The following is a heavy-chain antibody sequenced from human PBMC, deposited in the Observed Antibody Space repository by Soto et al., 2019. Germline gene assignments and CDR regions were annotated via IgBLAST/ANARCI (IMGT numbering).Heavy chain of an antibody. Sequence: QVQLVQSGAEVKKPGSSVKVSCKASGGTFSSYAISWVRQAPGQGLEWMGGIIPIFGTADYAQKFQGRVTITADKSTSTAYMELSSLRSEDTAVYYYARDGCSSTSCYYWGAFDIWGQGTMVTVSS. CDR2: IIPIFGTA. CDR3: ARDGCSSTSCYYWGAFDI. V-gene: IGHV1-69*06. D-gene: IGHD2-2*01. J-gene: IGHJ3*02. CDR1: GGTFSSYA.